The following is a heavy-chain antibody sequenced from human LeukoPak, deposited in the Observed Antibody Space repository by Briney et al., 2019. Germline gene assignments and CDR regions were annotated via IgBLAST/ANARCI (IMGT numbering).Heavy chain of an antibody. CDR3: ARGYYYRT. D-gene: IGHD3-10*01. Sequence: SQTQSLTCTASGGSVDSDNSYWNWIRQPAGKGLEWIGRIYADGSSTYNPSLKSRVTILVDTSKNQFSLRLSSMTAADTAVYYCARGYYYRTWGQGTLVTVSS. CDR1: GGSVDSDNSY. J-gene: IGHJ4*02. CDR2: IYADGSS. V-gene: IGHV4-61*02.